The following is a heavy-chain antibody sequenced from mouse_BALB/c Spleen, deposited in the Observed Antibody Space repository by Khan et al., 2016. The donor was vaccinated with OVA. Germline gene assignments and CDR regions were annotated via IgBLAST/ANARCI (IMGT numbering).Heavy chain of an antibody. CDR3: ASDGNYMDY. J-gene: IGHJ4*01. CDR1: GYSITSGYS. D-gene: IGHD2-1*01. CDR2: IYYSGII. V-gene: IGHV3-1*02. Sequence: EVQLQESGPDLVKPSQSLSLTCTVTGYSITSGYSWHWIRQFPGNKLEWLGYIYYSGIINFNPSLKSRISITRDTSKNQFFLQLNSVTAEDTATYYCASDGNYMDYWGQGTSVTVSS.